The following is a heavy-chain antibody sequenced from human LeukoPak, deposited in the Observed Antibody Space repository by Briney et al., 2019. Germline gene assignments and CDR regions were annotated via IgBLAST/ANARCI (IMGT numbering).Heavy chain of an antibody. CDR3: ARDNYGGNFPYYYYGMDV. Sequence: GGSLRLSCAASGFTVSSNYMSWVRQAPGKGLEWVSVIYSGGSTYYADSVKGRFTISRHNSKNTLYLQMNSLRAEVTAVYYCARDNYGGNFPYYYYGMDVWGQGTTVTVSS. D-gene: IGHD4-23*01. J-gene: IGHJ6*02. V-gene: IGHV3-53*04. CDR1: GFTVSSNY. CDR2: IYSGGST.